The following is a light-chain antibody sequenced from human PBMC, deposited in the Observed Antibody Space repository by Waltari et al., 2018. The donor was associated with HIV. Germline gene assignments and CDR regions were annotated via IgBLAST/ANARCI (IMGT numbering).Light chain of an antibody. CDR3: QVWDSGPDHPGV. Sequence: SYVLTQPPSVSVAPGQTARITCGGEHIGNKSVHWYQHKPGQAPVLVVVEDSDRPSGILERFAGSNTGNTATLAVGRVEAGDEADYYSQVWDSGPDHPGVFGTGTKVTVL. CDR1: HIGNKS. CDR2: EDS. V-gene: IGLV3-21*02. J-gene: IGLJ1*01.